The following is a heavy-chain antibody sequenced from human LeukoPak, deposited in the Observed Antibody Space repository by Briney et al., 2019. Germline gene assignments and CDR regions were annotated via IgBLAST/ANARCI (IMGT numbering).Heavy chain of an antibody. CDR1: GFTVSTNY. CDR3: ARDTYISSWYSGGYYYYYGMDV. D-gene: IGHD6-13*01. J-gene: IGHJ6*02. V-gene: IGHV3-53*01. Sequence: GRSLRLSCAASGFTVSTNYMSWVRQAPGKGLEWVSVIYSGGSTYYADSVKGRFTISRDNSKNTLYLQMNSLRAEETAVYYCARDTYISSWYSGGYYYYYGMDVWGQGTTVTVSS. CDR2: IYSGGST.